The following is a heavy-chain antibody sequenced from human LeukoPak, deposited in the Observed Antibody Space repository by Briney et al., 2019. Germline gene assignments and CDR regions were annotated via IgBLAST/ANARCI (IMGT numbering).Heavy chain of an antibody. CDR1: GFTFSTYW. D-gene: IGHD6-19*01. V-gene: IGHV3-7*03. CDR3: AIKDGLSGGWYWGY. CDR2: IKQDGSVK. J-gene: IGHJ4*02. Sequence: GGSLRLSCVVSGFTFSTYWMSWVRQAPGKGLECVATIKQDGSVKNYGESVQGGFPISRDNAKNSLYLQMHSLRVEDTAMYYCAIKDGLSGGWYWGYWGQGTQVAVSS.